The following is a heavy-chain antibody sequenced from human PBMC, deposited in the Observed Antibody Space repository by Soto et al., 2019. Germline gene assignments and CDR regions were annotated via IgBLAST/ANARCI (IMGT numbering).Heavy chain of an antibody. Sequence: QAQLQESGPGLVKPSQTLSLTCTVSGGSISSGGYYWWWIRHHPGKGLEWIGYIDYSGSNYYNPSLNRRVTISVATTNNHFSLKLSSVTAADTAGYYCARSSTSCYGWCWFDPRGHGTLVTVSS. V-gene: IGHV4-31*03. CDR3: ARSSTSCYGWCWFDP. D-gene: IGHD2-2*01. J-gene: IGHJ5*02. CDR1: GGSISSGGYY. CDR2: IDYSGSN.